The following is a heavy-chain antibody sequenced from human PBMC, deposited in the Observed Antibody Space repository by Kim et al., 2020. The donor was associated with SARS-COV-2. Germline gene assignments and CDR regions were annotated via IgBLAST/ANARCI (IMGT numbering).Heavy chain of an antibody. Sequence: GGSLRLSCAASGFTFNNYAMSWVRQAPGKGLDWVSAISGDGDTTYYADSVKGRFTISRDNSKNTLFLRMNSLRAEDTAVYYCARAGSPYVLTHPDYWGQGALVTVSS. CDR2: ISGDGDTT. CDR3: ARAGSPYVLTHPDY. D-gene: IGHD3-10*02. J-gene: IGHJ4*02. CDR1: GFTFNNYA. V-gene: IGHV3-23*01.